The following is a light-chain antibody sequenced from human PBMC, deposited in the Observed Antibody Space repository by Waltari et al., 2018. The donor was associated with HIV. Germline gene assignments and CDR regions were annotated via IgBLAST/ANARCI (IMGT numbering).Light chain of an antibody. CDR3: QQYNIYPLT. Sequence: DIQMTQSPPSLSAVIGERVTITCRASQRIANYVAWFQQKPGEAPKSLIYDASYLQNGVPSRFSGSGFGTDFSLTITSLQPEDFATYYCQQYNIYPLTFGQGTKFEI. CDR1: QRIANY. J-gene: IGKJ2*01. V-gene: IGKV1-16*01. CDR2: DAS.